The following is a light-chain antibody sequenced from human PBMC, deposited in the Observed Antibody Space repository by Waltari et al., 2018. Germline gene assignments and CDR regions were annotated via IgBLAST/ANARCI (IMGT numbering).Light chain of an antibody. V-gene: IGKV1-5*03. CDR3: QQYNTYYT. Sequence: DVQMTQSPSTLSASVGDTVTITCRASQSISSWLAWYQQKAGKAPKVLIAKASTLESGVPSRFSCSGSVTEFTLTISNLQPDDFATYYCQQYNTYYTFGQGTILEIK. CDR1: QSISSW. J-gene: IGKJ2*01. CDR2: KAS.